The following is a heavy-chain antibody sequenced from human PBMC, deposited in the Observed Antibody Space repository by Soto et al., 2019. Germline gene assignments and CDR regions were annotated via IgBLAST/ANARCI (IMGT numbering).Heavy chain of an antibody. Sequence: QVQLQQWGAGLLKPSETLSLTCAVYGGSFSGYYWSWIRQPPGKGLEWIGEINQDGIPNYNPSFKSRVIMSVDTSTNQFSLKVSSVTAADTAVYFCARGQWSDRFLNWGQGTLLTVSS. D-gene: IGHD2-15*01. V-gene: IGHV4-34*02. CDR1: GGSFSGYY. CDR2: INQDGIP. CDR3: ARGQWSDRFLN. J-gene: IGHJ4*02.